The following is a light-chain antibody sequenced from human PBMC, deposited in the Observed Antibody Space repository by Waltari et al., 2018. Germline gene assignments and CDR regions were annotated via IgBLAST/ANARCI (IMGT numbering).Light chain of an antibody. Sequence: SYELTQPPSVSVSPGQTARITGAGDALPKQYAYWYQQKPGQAPVLVIYKDSERPSGIPERFSGSSSGTTVTLTISGVQAEDEADYYCQSADSSGTPWVFGGGTKLTVL. V-gene: IGLV3-25*03. J-gene: IGLJ3*02. CDR1: ALPKQY. CDR2: KDS. CDR3: QSADSSGTPWV.